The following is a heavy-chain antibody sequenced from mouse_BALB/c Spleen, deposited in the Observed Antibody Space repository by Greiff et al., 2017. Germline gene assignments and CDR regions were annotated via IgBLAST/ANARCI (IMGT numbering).Heavy chain of an antibody. Sequence: GGGLVQPKGSLKLSCAASGFTFNTYAMNWVRQAPGKGLEWVARIRSKSNNYATYYADTVKDRFTIPRDESQSMRYMQMNNLKTEDTAMYYCVRSSYYDNLCGMDYGGQGTSVTVSS. V-gene: IGHV10-1*02. CDR3: VRSSYYDNLCGMDY. J-gene: IGHJ4*01. D-gene: IGHD2-1*01. CDR2: IRSKSNNYAT. CDR1: GFTFNTYA.